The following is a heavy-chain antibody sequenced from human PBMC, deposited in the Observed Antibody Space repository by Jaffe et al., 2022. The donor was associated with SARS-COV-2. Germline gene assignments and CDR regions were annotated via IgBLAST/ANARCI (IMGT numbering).Heavy chain of an antibody. CDR2: ISSSSSYI. D-gene: IGHD3-10*01. V-gene: IGHV3-21*01. CDR1: GFTFSSYS. CDR3: ARDPMVRARVVDY. Sequence: EVQLVESGGGLVKPGGSLRLSCAASGFTFSSYSMNWVRQAPGKGLEWVSSISSSSSYIYYADSVKGRFTISRDNAKNSLYLQMNSLRAEDTAVYYCARDPMVRARVVDYWGQGTLVTVSS. J-gene: IGHJ4*02.